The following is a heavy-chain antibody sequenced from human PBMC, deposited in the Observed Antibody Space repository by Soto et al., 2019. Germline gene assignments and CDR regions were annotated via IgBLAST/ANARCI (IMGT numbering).Heavy chain of an antibody. V-gene: IGHV4-31*03. CDR2: FYSSGSI. CDR1: GYFIGACGYY. CDR3: ARMYSSGSGWCHP. Sequence: QIELQESGPGLVKPSQTLSLTCFVSGYFIGACGYYWRWIRHHPGKGLEWLGSFYSSGSIIYNPSLRSRFSITGALSTNKFSMSLTSVTASDPARYYCARMYSSGSGWCHPWGQGTLVTVSS. J-gene: IGHJ5*02. D-gene: IGHD6-19*01.